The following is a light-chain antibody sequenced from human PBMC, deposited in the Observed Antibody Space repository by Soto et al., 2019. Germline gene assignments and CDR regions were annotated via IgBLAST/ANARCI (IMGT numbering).Light chain of an antibody. J-gene: IGKJ5*01. CDR1: QSVSSSY. CDR3: QQRKHWPPIT. Sequence: EIVLTQSPGTLSLSPGERATLSCRASQSVSSSYLAWYQQKPGQAPRLLIYGASSRATGIPDRFSGSGSGTVFTLTIGSPEPEDSAVYYCQQRKHWPPITFGQGTRLEIK. CDR2: GAS. V-gene: IGKV3D-20*02.